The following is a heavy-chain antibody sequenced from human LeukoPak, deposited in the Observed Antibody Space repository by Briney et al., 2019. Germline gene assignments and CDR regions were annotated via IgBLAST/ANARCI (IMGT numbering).Heavy chain of an antibody. CDR2: IIPIFGTA. J-gene: IGHJ2*01. CDR1: GGTFSSYA. CDR3: ARAPYDFWSGRYWYFDL. D-gene: IGHD3-3*01. V-gene: IGHV1-69*13. Sequence: SVKVSCKASGGTFSSYAISWVRQAPGQGLEWMGGIIPIFGTANYAQKFQGRVTITADESTSTAYMELSSLRSEDTAVYYCARAPYDFWSGRYWYFDLWGRGTLVTVSS.